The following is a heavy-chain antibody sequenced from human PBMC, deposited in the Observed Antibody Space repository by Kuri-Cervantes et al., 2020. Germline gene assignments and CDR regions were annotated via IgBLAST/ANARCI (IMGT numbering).Heavy chain of an antibody. CDR3: ARAPPVGATRVDY. D-gene: IGHD1-26*01. Sequence: ASVKVSCKASGYTFTGYYMHWVRQAPGQGLEWMGWINPNSGGTNYAQKFQGRVTMTRDTSISTAYMELSRLRSDDTAVYYSARAPPVGATRVDYWGQGTLVTVSS. J-gene: IGHJ4*02. CDR2: INPNSGGT. CDR1: GYTFTGYY. V-gene: IGHV1-2*02.